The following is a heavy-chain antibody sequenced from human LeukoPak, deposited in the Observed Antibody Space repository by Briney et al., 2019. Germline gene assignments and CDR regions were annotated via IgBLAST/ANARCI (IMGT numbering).Heavy chain of an antibody. V-gene: IGHV1-46*01. CDR1: GYTFTTYY. D-gene: IGHD6-19*01. Sequence: ASVKVSRKASGYTFTTYYMHWVRQAPGQGLEWMGIIDPGVGTTSYAQKFQGRVTMTRDMSTSTVYMELSSLRSEDTALYYCARVRQWLVPEFDYWGQGTLVSVSS. J-gene: IGHJ4*02. CDR3: ARVRQWLVPEFDY. CDR2: IDPGVGTT.